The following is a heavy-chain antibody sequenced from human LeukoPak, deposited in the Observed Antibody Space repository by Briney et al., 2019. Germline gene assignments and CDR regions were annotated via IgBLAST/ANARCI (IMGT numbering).Heavy chain of an antibody. V-gene: IGHV3-13*01. CDR2: IGTAGDT. D-gene: IGHD3-3*01. J-gene: IGHJ4*02. CDR3: ARTNYDFWSGYYDG. Sequence: GGSLRLSCAASGFTFSSYDMHWVRQATGKSLEWVSAIGTAGDTYYPGSVKGRFTISRENAKNSLYLQMNSLRAGDTAVYYCARTNYDFWSGYYDGWGQGTLVTVSS. CDR1: GFTFSSYD.